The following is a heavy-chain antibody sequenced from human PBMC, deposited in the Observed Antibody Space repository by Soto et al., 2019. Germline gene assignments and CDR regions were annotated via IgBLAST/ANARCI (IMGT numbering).Heavy chain of an antibody. Sequence: QVQLVQSGAEVKKPGSSVKVSCKASGGTFSSYAISWVRQAPGQGLEWMGGIIPIFGTANHAQKFQGRVTITADESTSTAYMELSSLRSEDTAVEYCASSAKGSSGSYYWGRGTLVTVSS. J-gene: IGHJ4*02. CDR2: IIPIFGTA. D-gene: IGHD1-26*01. CDR3: ASSAKGSSGSYY. CDR1: GGTFSSYA. V-gene: IGHV1-69*01.